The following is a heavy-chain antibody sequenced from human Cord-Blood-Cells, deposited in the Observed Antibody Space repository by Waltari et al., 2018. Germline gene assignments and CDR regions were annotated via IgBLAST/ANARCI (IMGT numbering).Heavy chain of an antibody. Sequence: TCAVYGGSFSGYYWSWIRQPPGKGLEWIGEINHSGSTNYNPSLKSRVTISVDTSKNQFSLKLSSVTAADTAVYYCASLIAAADTKSRWFDPWGQGTLVTVSS. V-gene: IGHV4-34*01. D-gene: IGHD6-13*01. CDR3: ASLIAAADTKSRWFDP. CDR2: INHSGST. J-gene: IGHJ5*02. CDR1: GGSFSGYY.